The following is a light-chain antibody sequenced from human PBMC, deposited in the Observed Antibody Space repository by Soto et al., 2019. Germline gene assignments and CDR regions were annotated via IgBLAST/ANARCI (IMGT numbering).Light chain of an antibody. CDR1: QSVSSSY. Sequence: EIVLTQSPGTLSLSAGERATLSCRASQSVSSSYLAWHQQKPGQAPRLLIYGASSRPTGIPDRFSGSGSGTDFTLTISSLEPEDFAVYYCHQYGSSPLTFGGGTKVEIK. CDR2: GAS. CDR3: HQYGSSPLT. J-gene: IGKJ4*01. V-gene: IGKV3-20*01.